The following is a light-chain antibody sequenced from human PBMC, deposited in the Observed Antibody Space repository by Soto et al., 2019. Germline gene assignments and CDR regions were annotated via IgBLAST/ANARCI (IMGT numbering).Light chain of an antibody. J-gene: IGKJ4*01. Sequence: EIVLTQSPATLSLSPGERATLSCRASQSVSNFLAWYQQKPGQAPRLLIYHASNRATGIPARFSGSGSGTDFTLTISTLEPEDFAVYYCQQHINRLSFGGGTNVEIK. V-gene: IGKV3-11*01. CDR1: QSVSNF. CDR3: QQHINRLS. CDR2: HAS.